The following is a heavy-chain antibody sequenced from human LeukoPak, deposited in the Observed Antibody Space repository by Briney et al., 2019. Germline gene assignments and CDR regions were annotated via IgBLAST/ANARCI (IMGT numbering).Heavy chain of an antibody. CDR3: ATRRYSGSPNYFDP. Sequence: GEYVKICCKASGHSFHNYWLGWVRQMPGKGLEWMGIVHLGNSDIQYSPSFQGQVAISVDTSITTAYLYWRSLKASDTAMYYCATRRYSGSPNYFDPWGQGTLVTVSS. CDR1: GHSFHNYW. CDR2: VHLGNSDI. V-gene: IGHV5-51*01. J-gene: IGHJ5*02. D-gene: IGHD1-26*01.